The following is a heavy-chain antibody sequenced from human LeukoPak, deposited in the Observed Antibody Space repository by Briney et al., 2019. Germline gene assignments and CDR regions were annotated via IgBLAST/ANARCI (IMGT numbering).Heavy chain of an antibody. Sequence: PSETLSLTRAVSGGSISSYYWSWVRQPPGKGLEWIGYIYYSGSTNYNPSLKSRVTMSVDTSKNQFSLKLSSVSGADTAVYYCARGGSNFDYWGQGTRVTVSS. CDR3: ARGGSNFDY. J-gene: IGHJ4*02. D-gene: IGHD4-11*01. CDR1: GGSISSYY. CDR2: IYYSGST. V-gene: IGHV4-59*01.